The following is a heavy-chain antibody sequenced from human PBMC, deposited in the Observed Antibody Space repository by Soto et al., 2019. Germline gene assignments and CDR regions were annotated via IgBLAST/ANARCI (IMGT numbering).Heavy chain of an antibody. CDR1: GYTLTELS. CDR3: ATGAGRLIAARLSYYYYYGMDV. CDR2: FDPEDGET. D-gene: IGHD6-6*01. V-gene: IGHV1-24*01. J-gene: IGHJ6*02. Sequence: ASVKVSCKVSGYTLTELSMHWVRQAPGKGLEWMGGFDPEDGETIYAQKFQGRVTMTEDTSTDTAYMELSSLRSEDTAVYYCATGAGRLIAARLSYYYYYGMDVWGQGTTVTVSS.